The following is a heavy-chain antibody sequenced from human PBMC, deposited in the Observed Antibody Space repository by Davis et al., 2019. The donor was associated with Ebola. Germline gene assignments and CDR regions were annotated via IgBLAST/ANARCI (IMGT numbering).Heavy chain of an antibody. CDR1: GGSFSGYY. V-gene: IGHV4-34*01. CDR3: ARDYGEVGASDL. CDR2: INHSGST. Sequence: SETLSLTCAVYGGSFSGYYWSWIRQPPGKGLEWIGEINHSGSTNYNPSLKSRVTISVDTSKNQFSLKLSSVTAADTAVYYCARDYGEVGASDLWGRGTLVTVSS. D-gene: IGHD1-26*01. J-gene: IGHJ2*01.